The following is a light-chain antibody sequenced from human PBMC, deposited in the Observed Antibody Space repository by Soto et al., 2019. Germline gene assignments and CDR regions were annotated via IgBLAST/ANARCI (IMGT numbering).Light chain of an antibody. J-gene: IGLJ3*02. V-gene: IGLV4-69*01. CDR2: LNSDGSH. CDR1: SGYNNYA. CDR3: QTWGTGTWV. Sequence: QLVLTQSPSASASLGASVKLTCTLSSGYNNYAIAWHQQQPEKGPRYLMKLNSDGSHSKGDGIPDRFSGSSSGAERYLTISSLQSEDEADYYCQTWGTGTWVFGGGTQLTVL.